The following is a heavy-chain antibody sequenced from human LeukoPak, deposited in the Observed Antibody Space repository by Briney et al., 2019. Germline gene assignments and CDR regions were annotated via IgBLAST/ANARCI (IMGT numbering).Heavy chain of an antibody. CDR1: GYTFTSYG. CDR2: ISAYNGNT. CDR3: AREGRYSYGNYYYYGMDV. V-gene: IGHV1-18*01. Sequence: ASVKVSCKASGYTFTSYGISWVRQAPGQGLEWMGWISAYNGNTNYAQKLQGRVTMTTDTSTSTAYMELWSLRSDDTAVYYCAREGRYSYGNYYYYGMDVWGQGTTVTVPS. J-gene: IGHJ6*02. D-gene: IGHD5-18*01.